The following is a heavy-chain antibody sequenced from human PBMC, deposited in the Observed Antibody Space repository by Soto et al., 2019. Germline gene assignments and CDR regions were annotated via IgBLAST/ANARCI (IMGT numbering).Heavy chain of an antibody. Sequence: EVQLVESGGGLVQPGGSLRLSCAVSGFTFSSSEMYWVRQAPGKGLEWISYIHPSGQPIFYADSVKGRFTISRDNANNSRFLQMNSMTADDTAVYYCARRTSRWGQGTMVTVSS. CDR3: ARRTSR. CDR1: GFTFSSSE. J-gene: IGHJ3*01. CDR2: IHPSGQPI. V-gene: IGHV3-48*03. D-gene: IGHD1-7*01.